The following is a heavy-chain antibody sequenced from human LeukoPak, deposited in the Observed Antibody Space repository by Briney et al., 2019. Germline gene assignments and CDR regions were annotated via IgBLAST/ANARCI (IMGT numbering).Heavy chain of an antibody. J-gene: IGHJ4*02. CDR1: GGSISSYY. Sequence: PSETLSLTCTVSGGSISSYYGSCIRQPPGKGREWGGYIYYSGSTKYNPSPKSRVTISVDTSNNHFSLKLSAVTAADTAVYYCARPVYSSSWYYFDYWGQGTLVTVSS. CDR2: IYYSGST. V-gene: IGHV4-59*08. CDR3: ARPVYSSSWYYFDY. D-gene: IGHD6-13*01.